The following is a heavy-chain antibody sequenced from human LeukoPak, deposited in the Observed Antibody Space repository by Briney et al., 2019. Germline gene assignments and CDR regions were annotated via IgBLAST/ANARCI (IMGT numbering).Heavy chain of an antibody. CDR3: ARGGSNYYGMDV. CDR2: IYYNGNT. D-gene: IGHD3-16*01. Sequence: SETLSLTCSVSDGSINSYYWNWIRRPPGKGLEWIGYIYYNGNTNYSPSLKSRVTMSVDSSKNLFSLKVSSVTAADTAVYYCARGGSNYYGMDVWGQGTTVTVSS. V-gene: IGHV4-59*01. J-gene: IGHJ6*02. CDR1: DGSINSYY.